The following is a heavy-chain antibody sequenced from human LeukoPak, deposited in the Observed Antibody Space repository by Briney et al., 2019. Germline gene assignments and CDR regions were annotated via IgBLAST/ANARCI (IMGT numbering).Heavy chain of an antibody. CDR2: IYYSGST. J-gene: IGHJ4*02. CDR1: GGSVSSGSYY. V-gene: IGHV4-61*01. CDR3: VRHDGRGGATMGALDS. Sequence: SETLSLTCTVSGGSVSSGSYYWSWIRQPPGKGLEWIGYIYYSGSTNYNPSLKSRVTISVDTSKNQFSLKLSSVTAADTAVYYCVRHDGRGGATMGALDSWGRGSLVTVSS. D-gene: IGHD5-12*01.